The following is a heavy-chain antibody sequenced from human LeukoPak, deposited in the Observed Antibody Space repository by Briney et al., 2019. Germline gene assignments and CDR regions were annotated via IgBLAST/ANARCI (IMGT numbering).Heavy chain of an antibody. CDR2: IYTSGST. CDR1: GGSISSGSYY. D-gene: IGHD5-12*01. V-gene: IGHV4-61*02. J-gene: IGHJ3*02. Sequence: SETLSLTCTVPGGSISSGSYYWSWIRQPAGKGLEWIGRIYTSGSTNYNPSLKSRVTISVDTSKNQFSLKLSSVTAADTAVYYCARGVRQTDGGYIYAFDIWGQGTMVTVSS. CDR3: ARGVRQTDGGYIYAFDI.